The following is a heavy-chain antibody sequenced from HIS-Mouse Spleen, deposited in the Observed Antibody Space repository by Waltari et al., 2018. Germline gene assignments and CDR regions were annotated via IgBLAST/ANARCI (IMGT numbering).Heavy chain of an antibody. D-gene: IGHD6-13*01. CDR1: GFTFSSYG. CDR3: AKEYSSSHNWFDP. CDR2: ISYDGSNK. V-gene: IGHV3-30*18. J-gene: IGHJ5*02. Sequence: QVQLVESGGGVVQPGRSLRLSCAASGFTFSSYGMPWVRQGPGKGLEWVAVISYDGSNKYYADSVKGRFTISRDNSKNTLYLQMNSLRAEDTAVYYCAKEYSSSHNWFDPWGQGTLVTVSS.